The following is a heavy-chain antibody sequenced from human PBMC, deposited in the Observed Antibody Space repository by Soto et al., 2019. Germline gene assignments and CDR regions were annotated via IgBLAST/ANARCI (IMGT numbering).Heavy chain of an antibody. Sequence: GGSLRLSCAASGFTFSSYSMNWVRQAPGKGLEWVSSISSSNSHMYYADSVKGRFTISRDNAKKSLYLQMSSLRAEDTAVYYCARDKLLNDCSGGTCYWRWGQGTLVTVSS. CDR3: ARDKLLNDCSGGTCYWR. CDR1: GFTFSSYS. J-gene: IGHJ4*02. V-gene: IGHV3-21*01. CDR2: ISSSNSHM. D-gene: IGHD2-15*01.